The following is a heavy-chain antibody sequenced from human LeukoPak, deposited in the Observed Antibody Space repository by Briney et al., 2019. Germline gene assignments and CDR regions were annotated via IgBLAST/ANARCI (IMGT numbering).Heavy chain of an antibody. CDR3: AKDTGPAVAGTSGYGMDV. CDR2: ISWNSGSI. D-gene: IGHD6-19*01. CDR1: GFTFSSLA. V-gene: IGHV3-9*01. J-gene: IGHJ6*02. Sequence: GGSLRLSCAGSGFTFSSLAMTWVRQAPGKGLEWVSGISWNSGSIGYADSVKGRFTISRDNAKNSLYLQMNSLRAEDTALYYCAKDTGPAVAGTSGYGMDVWGQGTTVTVSS.